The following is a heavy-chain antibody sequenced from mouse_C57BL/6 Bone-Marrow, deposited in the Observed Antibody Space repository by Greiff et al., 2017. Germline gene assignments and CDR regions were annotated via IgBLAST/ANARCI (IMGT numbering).Heavy chain of an antibody. J-gene: IGHJ3*01. CDR1: GYTFTSYC. CDR3: AGWRLGRAWFAY. V-gene: IGHV1-81*01. CDR2: IYPRSGTT. D-gene: IGHD4-1*01. Sequence: QVQLQQSGAELVKPGASVKLSCKASGYTFTSYCISWVKQRTGQGLEWIGEIYPRSGTTYYNEKFKGKATLTVDKSSSTAYMEIRCLTSDDAAVYFCAGWRLGRAWFAYWGQGTLVTVSA.